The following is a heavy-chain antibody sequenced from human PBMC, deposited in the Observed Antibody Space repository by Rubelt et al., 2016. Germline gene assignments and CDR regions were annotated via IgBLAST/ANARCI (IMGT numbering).Heavy chain of an antibody. D-gene: IGHD2-15*01. Sequence: QVQLVQSGAEVKKPGASVKVSCKASGYTFTGYYMHWVRQAPGQGLEWMGWINPNSGGTNYAQNVQGRGTMTRDTSISTAYMELSRLRSDDTAVYYCARDYCSGGSCYSVFDYWGQGTLVTVSS. CDR3: ARDYCSGGSCYSVFDY. CDR2: INPNSGGT. V-gene: IGHV1-2*02. CDR1: GYTFTGYY. J-gene: IGHJ4*02.